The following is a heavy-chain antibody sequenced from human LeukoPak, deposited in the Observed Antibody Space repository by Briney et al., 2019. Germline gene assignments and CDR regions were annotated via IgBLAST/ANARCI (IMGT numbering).Heavy chain of an antibody. J-gene: IGHJ4*02. CDR1: GFTFSSYA. D-gene: IGHD6-13*01. V-gene: IGHV3-23*01. CDR3: AKVQGKQQLVFELDKTLNY. CDR2: ISGSGGST. Sequence: GGSLRLSCAASGFTFSSYAMSWVRQAPGKGLEWVSAISGSGGSTYYADSVKGRFTISRDNSKNTLNLQMNSLRAEDTAVYYCAKVQGKQQLVFELDKTLNYWGQGTLVTVSS.